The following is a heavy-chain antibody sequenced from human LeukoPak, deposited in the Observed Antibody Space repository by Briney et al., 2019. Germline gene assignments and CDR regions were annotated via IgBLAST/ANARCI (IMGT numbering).Heavy chain of an antibody. CDR1: GFTFSGSA. D-gene: IGHD4-17*01. J-gene: IGHJ3*02. CDR2: IRSKANSYAT. Sequence: GGSLTLSCAASGFTFSGSAMHWVRQASGKGLEWVGRIRSKANSYATAYAASVKGRFTISRDDSKNTAYLQMNSPKTEDTAVYYCTRHDYGDYVSVAFDIWGQGTMVTVSS. CDR3: TRHDYGDYVSVAFDI. V-gene: IGHV3-73*01.